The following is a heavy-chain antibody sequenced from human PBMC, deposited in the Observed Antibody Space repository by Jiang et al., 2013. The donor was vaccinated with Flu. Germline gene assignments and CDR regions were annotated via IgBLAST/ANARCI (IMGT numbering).Heavy chain of an antibody. V-gene: IGHV4-59*01. J-gene: IGHJ4*02. CDR1: GGSINGFF. CDR2: VHYTGGGNT. CDR3: ARARAPEVAATYFDY. D-gene: IGHD6-13*01. Sequence: SGLVKPSETLSLTCTVSGGSINGFFWSWIRQAPGKGLEWIGYVHYTGGGNTDYSSSLRSRVTISVDTSKNQFSLNLNSVTAADTAVYYCARARAPEVAATYFDYWGQGSLVTVSS.